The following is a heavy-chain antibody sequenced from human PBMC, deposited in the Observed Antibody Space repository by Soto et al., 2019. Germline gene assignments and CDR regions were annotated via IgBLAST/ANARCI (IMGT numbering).Heavy chain of an antibody. J-gene: IGHJ4*02. Sequence: QGQLVQSGAEVKTPGSSVKGSCKASGGTFSSYAISWVRQAPGQGLEWMGGIIPIFGTANYAQKFQGRVTITADESTSTAYMELSSMRSEDTAVYFCASRIVVVPAAPPWTFDYWGQGTLVTFSS. D-gene: IGHD2-2*01. CDR3: ASRIVVVPAAPPWTFDY. V-gene: IGHV1-69*01. CDR1: GGTFSSYA. CDR2: IIPIFGTA.